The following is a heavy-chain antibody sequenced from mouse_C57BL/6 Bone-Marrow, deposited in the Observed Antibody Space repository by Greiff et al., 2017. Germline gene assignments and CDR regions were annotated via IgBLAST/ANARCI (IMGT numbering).Heavy chain of an antibody. V-gene: IGHV1-4*01. CDR1: GYTFTSYT. Sequence: QVQLKESGAELARPGASVKMSCKASGYTFTSYTMHWVKQRPGQGLEWIGYINPSSGYTKYNQKFKDKATLTADKSSSTAYMQLSSLTSEDSAVYYCARLYYDDDGFAYGGQGTLVTVSA. J-gene: IGHJ3*01. D-gene: IGHD2-4*01. CDR3: ARLYYDDDGFAY. CDR2: INPSSGYT.